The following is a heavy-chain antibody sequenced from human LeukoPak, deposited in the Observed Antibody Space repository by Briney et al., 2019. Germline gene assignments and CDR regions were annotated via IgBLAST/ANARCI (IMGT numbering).Heavy chain of an antibody. V-gene: IGHV4-61*02. CDR1: GGSISSGSYY. D-gene: IGHD5-18*01. J-gene: IGHJ4*02. CDR3: ASSGYRYGYYFDY. Sequence: SETLSLTCTVSGGSISSGSYYWSWIRQPAGKGLEWIGRIYTSGSTNYNPSLKSRVTISVDTSKNQFSLKLSSVTAADTAVYYCASSGYRYGYYFDYWGQGTLVTVSS. CDR2: IYTSGST.